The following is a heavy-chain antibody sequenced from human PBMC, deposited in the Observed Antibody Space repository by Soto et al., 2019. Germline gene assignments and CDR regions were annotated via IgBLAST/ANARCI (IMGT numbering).Heavy chain of an antibody. CDR2: IFSSGTT. V-gene: IGHV4-30-4*02. D-gene: IGHD3-16*01. J-gene: IGHJ6*03. Sequence: PSETLSLTCTVSGGSISSGNKYWSWIRQAPGKGLEWIGYIFSSGTTYYNPSLKSRLTMSLDTSQNQFSLKLNSVTAADTSVYFCARVPSPFDFYYPTDVWGQGPTVTVSS. CDR3: ARVPSPFDFYYPTDV. CDR1: GGSISSGNKY.